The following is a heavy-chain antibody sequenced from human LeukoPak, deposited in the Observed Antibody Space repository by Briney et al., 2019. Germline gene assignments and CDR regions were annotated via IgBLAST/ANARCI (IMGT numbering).Heavy chain of an antibody. D-gene: IGHD4-17*01. J-gene: IGHJ3*02. CDR2: ISGSGGST. V-gene: IGHV3-23*01. CDR1: GFTFSSYA. CDR3: AKEKYGTDVGEDAFDI. Sequence: GGSLRLSCAASGFTFSSYAMSWVGQAPGKGLEWVSAISGSGGSTYYADSVKGRFTISRDNSKNTLYLQMNSLRAEDTAVYYCAKEKYGTDVGEDAFDIWGQGTMVTVSS.